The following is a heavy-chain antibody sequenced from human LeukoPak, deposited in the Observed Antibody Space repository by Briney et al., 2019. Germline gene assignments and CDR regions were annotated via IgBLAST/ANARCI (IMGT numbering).Heavy chain of an antibody. V-gene: IGHV3-33*06. D-gene: IGHD1-26*01. CDR2: IWHDGSNK. CDR3: AKIVGATKRLDAFDI. CDR1: GFTFSSYG. J-gene: IGHJ3*02. Sequence: PGGSLRLSCAASGFTFSSYGMHWVRQAPGKGLEWVAVIWHDGSNKYYADSVKGRFTISRDNSKNTLYLQMNSLRAEDTAVYYCAKIVGATKRLDAFDIWGQGTMVTVSS.